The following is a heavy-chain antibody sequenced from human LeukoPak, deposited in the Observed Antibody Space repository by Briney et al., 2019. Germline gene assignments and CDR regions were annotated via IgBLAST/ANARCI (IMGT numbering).Heavy chain of an antibody. Sequence: PSETLSLTCTVSGGSISSYYWSWIRQPPGKGLEWIGYTYYSGSTNYNPSLKSRVTISVDTSKNQFSLKLSSVTAADTAVYYCARTPPWGYCFDYWGQGTLVTVSS. CDR2: TYYSGST. CDR3: ARTPPWGYCFDY. D-gene: IGHD3-16*01. V-gene: IGHV4-59*01. J-gene: IGHJ4*02. CDR1: GGSISSYY.